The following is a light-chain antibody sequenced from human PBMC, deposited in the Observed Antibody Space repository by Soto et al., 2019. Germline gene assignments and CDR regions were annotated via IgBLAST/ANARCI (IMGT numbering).Light chain of an antibody. CDR2: EVS. CDR3: MQGGT. Sequence: DIVKTQSPLFLSVTPGEPASISCKSSQSLLHSSGKTYLHWYLQRPGQSPQLLIYEVSNRFSGVPDRISGSGSGTDFTLTISRVVAEDAGVYYCMQGGTSGQGTKLEIK. V-gene: IGKV2-29*03. J-gene: IGKJ2*01. CDR1: QSLLHSSGKTY.